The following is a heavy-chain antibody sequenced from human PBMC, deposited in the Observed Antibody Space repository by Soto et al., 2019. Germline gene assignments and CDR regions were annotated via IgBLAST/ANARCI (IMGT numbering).Heavy chain of an antibody. J-gene: IGHJ4*02. Sequence: GGYLRLSCAASGFIFSTYSMNWVRQGPGKGLEWVSYISSSSSTIFYTDSVKGRFTVSRDNAKNSLYLQMNSMRAEDTAVYYYARPKYYYDGTAPPGYLGQGTLVTVSS. D-gene: IGHD3-22*01. CDR1: GFIFSTYS. V-gene: IGHV3-48*01. CDR3: ARPKYYYDGTAPPGY. CDR2: ISSSSSTI.